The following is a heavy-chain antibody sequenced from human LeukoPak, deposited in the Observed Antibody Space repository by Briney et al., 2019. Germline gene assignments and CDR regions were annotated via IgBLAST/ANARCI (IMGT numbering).Heavy chain of an antibody. Sequence: GGSLRLSCAASGFTFSSYGMHWVRQAPGKGLEWVAVIWYDGSNKYYADSVKGRFTISRDNSKNTLCLQMNSLRAEDTAVYYCARDRGDNYFDYWGQGTLVTVSS. D-gene: IGHD3-10*01. CDR3: ARDRGDNYFDY. CDR2: IWYDGSNK. V-gene: IGHV3-33*01. CDR1: GFTFSSYG. J-gene: IGHJ4*02.